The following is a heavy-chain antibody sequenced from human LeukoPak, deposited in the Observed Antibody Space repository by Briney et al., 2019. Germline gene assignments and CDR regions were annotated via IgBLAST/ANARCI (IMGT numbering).Heavy chain of an antibody. CDR1: GGSISSGGYY. J-gene: IGHJ4*02. V-gene: IGHV4-31*03. CDR2: IYYSGST. CDR3: ARDEGYAGGEYYYFGY. Sequence: PSETLSLTCTVSGGSISSGGYYWSWIRQHPGKGLEWIGYIYYSGSTYYNPSLKSRVTISVDTSKNQFSLKLSSVTAADTAVYYCARDEGYAGGEYYYFGYWGQGTLVTVSS. D-gene: IGHD3-16*01.